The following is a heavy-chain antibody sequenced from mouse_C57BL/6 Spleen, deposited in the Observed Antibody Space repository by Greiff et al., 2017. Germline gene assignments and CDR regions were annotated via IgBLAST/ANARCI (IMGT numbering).Heavy chain of an antibody. CDR1: GYAFSSYW. D-gene: IGHD2-4*01. CDR2: IYPGDGDT. CDR3: ARSGAYDDDDGPDPLFAY. V-gene: IGHV1-80*01. J-gene: IGHJ3*01. Sequence: VKLVESGAELVKPGASVKISCKASGYAFSSYWMNWVKQRPGKGLEWIGQIYPGDGDTNYNGKFKGKATLTADKSSSTAYMELSSLTSEDSAVYFCARSGAYDDDDGPDPLFAYWGQGTMVTVSA.